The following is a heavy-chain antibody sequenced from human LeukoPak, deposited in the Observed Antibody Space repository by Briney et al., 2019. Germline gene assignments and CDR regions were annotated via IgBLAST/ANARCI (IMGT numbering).Heavy chain of an antibody. Sequence: SETLSLTCTVSGGSISSYCWSWIRQPPGKGLEWIGYIYYSGSTNYNPSLTSRVTISVDTSKNQFSLKLSSVTAADTAVYYCARFSGYSYGRKSVFDYWGQGTLVTVSS. CDR1: GGSISSYC. V-gene: IGHV4-59*01. CDR2: IYYSGST. J-gene: IGHJ4*02. CDR3: ARFSGYSYGRKSVFDY. D-gene: IGHD5-18*01.